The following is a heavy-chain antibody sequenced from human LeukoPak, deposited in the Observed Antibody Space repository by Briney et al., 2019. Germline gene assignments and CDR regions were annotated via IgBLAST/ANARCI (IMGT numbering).Heavy chain of an antibody. Sequence: GGSLRLSCAASGFTFSDYYMSWIRQAPGKGLEWVSYISSSGSTIYYADSVKGRFTISRDNAKNSLYLQMNSLRAEDTALYYCARVIAVAGISRWFDPWGQGTLVTVSS. J-gene: IGHJ5*02. CDR1: GFTFSDYY. V-gene: IGHV3-11*01. CDR3: ARVIAVAGISRWFDP. D-gene: IGHD6-19*01. CDR2: ISSSGSTI.